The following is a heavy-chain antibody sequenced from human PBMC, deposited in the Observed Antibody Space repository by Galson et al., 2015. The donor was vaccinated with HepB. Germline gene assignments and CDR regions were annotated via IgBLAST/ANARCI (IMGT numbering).Heavy chain of an antibody. Sequence: SVKVSCKASGGTFSSYAISWVRQAPGQGLEWMGGIIPIFGTANYAQKFQGRVTITADESTSTAYMELSSLRSEDTAVYYCASPSVWSVFDYYYYMDVWGKGTTVTVSS. CDR1: GGTFSSYA. CDR2: IIPIFGTA. J-gene: IGHJ6*03. CDR3: ASPSVWSVFDYYYYMDV. V-gene: IGHV1-69*13. D-gene: IGHD3-3*01.